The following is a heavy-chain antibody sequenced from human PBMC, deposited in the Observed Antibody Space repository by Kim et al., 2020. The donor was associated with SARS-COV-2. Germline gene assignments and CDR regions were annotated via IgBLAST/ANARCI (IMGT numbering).Heavy chain of an antibody. Sequence: SETLSLTCTVSGGSISSYYWSWIQQPPGKGLEWIGYIYYSGSTNYNPSLKSRVTISVDTSKNQFSLKLSSVTAADTAVYYCARDRFGVIDYWGQGTLVTVSS. CDR1: GGSISSYY. CDR2: IYYSGST. D-gene: IGHD3-10*01. V-gene: IGHV4-59*13. CDR3: ARDRFGVIDY. J-gene: IGHJ4*02.